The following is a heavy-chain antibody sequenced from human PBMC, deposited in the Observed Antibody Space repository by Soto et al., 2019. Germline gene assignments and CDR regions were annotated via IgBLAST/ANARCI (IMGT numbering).Heavy chain of an antibody. CDR1: GGSISGSSYY. D-gene: IGHD3-22*01. V-gene: IGHV4-39*01. J-gene: IGHJ6*02. Sequence: QMQLQESGPGLVKPSETLSLTCTVSGGSISGSSYYWGWIRQPPGKGLEWIGSIYYSGNTYYNPSLMSRVTISVYTSKNQFSLKLSSVTAADTAVYYCALGGYWVTTYYYYYGMDVWGQGTTVTVSS. CDR2: IYYSGNT. CDR3: ALGGYWVTTYYYYYGMDV.